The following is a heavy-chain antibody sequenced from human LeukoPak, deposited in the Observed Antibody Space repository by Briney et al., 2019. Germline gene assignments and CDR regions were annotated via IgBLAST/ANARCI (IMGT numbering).Heavy chain of an antibody. CDR2: INPNSGGT. J-gene: IGHJ6*03. CDR1: GYTFTGYY. D-gene: IGHD6-13*01. V-gene: IGHV1-2*02. Sequence: ASVKVSCKASGYTFTGYYMHWVRQAPGQGLEWMGWINPNSGGTNYAQKFQGRVTMTTDTSTSTAYMELRSLRSDDTAVYYCARGPTRKYSSSWYSSSDYYYMDVWGKGTTVTVSS. CDR3: ARGPTRKYSSSWYSSSDYYYMDV.